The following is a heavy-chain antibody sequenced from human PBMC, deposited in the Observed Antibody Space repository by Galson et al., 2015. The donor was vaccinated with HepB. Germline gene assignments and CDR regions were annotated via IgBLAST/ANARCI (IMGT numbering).Heavy chain of an antibody. V-gene: IGHV1-2*06. J-gene: IGHJ3*02. CDR3: ARWALAARSIRAFDI. CDR1: GYTFTGYY. CDR2: INPNSGGT. D-gene: IGHD6-6*01. Sequence: SVKVSCKASGYTFTGYYMHWVRQAPGQGLEWMGRINPNSGGTNYAQKFQGRVTMTRDTSISTAYMELSRLRSDDTAVYYCARWALAARSIRAFDIWGQGTMVTVSS.